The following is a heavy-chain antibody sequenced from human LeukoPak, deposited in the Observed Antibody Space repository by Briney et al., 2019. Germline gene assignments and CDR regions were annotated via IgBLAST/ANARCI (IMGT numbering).Heavy chain of an antibody. Sequence: PGGSLRLSCAASGFTFSDYYMSWIRQAPGKGLEWVSYISSSGSTIYYADSVKGRFTFSRDNAKNSLYLQMNSLRAEDTAVYYCARDPVVVPAAILRAPFDYWGQGTLVTVSS. D-gene: IGHD2-2*02. J-gene: IGHJ4*02. CDR2: ISSSGSTI. CDR3: ARDPVVVPAAILRAPFDY. CDR1: GFTFSDYY. V-gene: IGHV3-11*01.